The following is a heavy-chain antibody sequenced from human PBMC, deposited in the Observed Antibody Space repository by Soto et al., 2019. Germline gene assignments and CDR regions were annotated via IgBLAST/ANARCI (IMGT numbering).Heavy chain of an antibody. CDR3: AASCVGCGGFNYYGMDV. V-gene: IGHV4-31*03. CDR2: IYYRGRT. J-gene: IGHJ6*02. Sequence: QVQLQESGPGLGKPSQTLSLTCTVSGGSISSGGYYWSWIRQHPGKGLEWIGYIYYRGRTNYKPSLKRRVTISVDTSKNQFSLKLSSVTAADTAVYYCAASCVGCGGFNYYGMDVWGQGTTVTVSS. D-gene: IGHD2-21*01. CDR1: GGSISSGGYY.